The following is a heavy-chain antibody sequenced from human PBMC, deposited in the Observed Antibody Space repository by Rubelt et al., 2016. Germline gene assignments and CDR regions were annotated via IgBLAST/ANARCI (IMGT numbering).Heavy chain of an antibody. Sequence: EVQLVQSGAEVKKPGESLKISCKGSGYSFTTYWIGWVRQMPGKGLECMGIIYPGYSDTRYSPYFQCQVTISTYKSISTAYLQWSSLKASDTAMYYCARLRGSPQGAAFDIWGQGTMVTVSS. D-gene: IGHD1-26*01. J-gene: IGHJ3*02. CDR1: GYSFTTYW. CDR3: ARLRGSPQGAAFDI. CDR2: IYPGYSDT. V-gene: IGHV5-51*01.